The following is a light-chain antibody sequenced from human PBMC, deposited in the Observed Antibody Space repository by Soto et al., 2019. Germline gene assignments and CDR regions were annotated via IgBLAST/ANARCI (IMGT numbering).Light chain of an antibody. Sequence: QSALTQPASVSGSPGQSITISCTGTNSDIGGYNYVSWYQHHPGKAPKLMIYEVTNRPSGVSNRFSGSKSGNTASLTISGLQAEDEAIYYCSSYTTSSSLEVFGGGTKVTVL. CDR1: NSDIGGYNY. CDR3: SSYTTSSSLEV. J-gene: IGLJ3*02. CDR2: EVT. V-gene: IGLV2-14*01.